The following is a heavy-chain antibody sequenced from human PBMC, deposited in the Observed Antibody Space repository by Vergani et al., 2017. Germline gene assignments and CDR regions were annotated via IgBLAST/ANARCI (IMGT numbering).Heavy chain of an antibody. D-gene: IGHD1-26*01. CDR3: AKSGGSGSQNRGTDY. V-gene: IGHV3-23*04. CDR1: GFTVSSNY. Sequence: EVQLVESGGGLVQPGGSLRLSCAASGFTVSSNYMSWVRQAPGKGLEWVSTISGSGGSTYYADSVKGRFTISRDNSKNTLNLQMNSLRAEDTAVYYCAKSGGSGSQNRGTDYWGQGILVTVSS. CDR2: ISGSGGST. J-gene: IGHJ4*02.